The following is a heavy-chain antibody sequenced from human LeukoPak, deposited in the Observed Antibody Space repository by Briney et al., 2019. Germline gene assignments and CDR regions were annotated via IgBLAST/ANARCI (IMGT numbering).Heavy chain of an antibody. CDR1: GFTFSSYA. J-gene: IGHJ4*02. Sequence: QPGGSLRLSCAASGFTFSSYAMHWVRQAPGKGLEWVAVISCDGSNKYYADSVKGRFTITRENTKNTLYLQMNSLRAEDTAVYYCARESGGSGSYFDYWGQGTLVTVSS. D-gene: IGHD1-26*01. CDR2: ISCDGSNK. CDR3: ARESGGSGSYFDY. V-gene: IGHV3-30-3*01.